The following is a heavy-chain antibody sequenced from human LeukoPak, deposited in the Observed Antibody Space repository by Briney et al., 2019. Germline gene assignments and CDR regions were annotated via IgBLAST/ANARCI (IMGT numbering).Heavy chain of an antibody. CDR3: ARGGYQPYYYMDV. CDR2: ISSSSGYI. J-gene: IGHJ6*03. Sequence: GGSLRLSCAASGFTFSSYAMNWVRQAPGKGLEWVSSISSSSGYIFYADSVKGRFTISRDNSKNIVYLQMDSLRADDTALYYCARGGYQPYYYMDVWGTGTTVTVSS. CDR1: GFTFSSYA. D-gene: IGHD2-2*01. V-gene: IGHV3-21*01.